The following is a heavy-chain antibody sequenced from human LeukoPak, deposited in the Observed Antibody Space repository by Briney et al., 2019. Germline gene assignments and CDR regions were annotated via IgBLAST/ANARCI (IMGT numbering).Heavy chain of an antibody. D-gene: IGHD3-22*01. CDR2: ISSSSSTM. V-gene: IGHV3-48*01. CDR3: ARGAYYYED. Sequence: GGSLRLSCAASGFTFSSHSMNWVRQAPGKGLEWVSYISSSSSTMYYADSVKGRFTISRDNAKNSLYLQMNCLRAEDTAVYYCARGAYYYEDWGQGTLVTVSS. CDR1: GFTFSSHS. J-gene: IGHJ4*02.